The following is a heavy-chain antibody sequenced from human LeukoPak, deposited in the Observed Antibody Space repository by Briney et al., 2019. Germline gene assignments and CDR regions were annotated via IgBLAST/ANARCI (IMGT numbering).Heavy chain of an antibody. V-gene: IGHV4-34*09. CDR1: GGSFSGYY. Sequence: SETLSLTCAVYGGSFSGYYWSWIRQPPGKGLEWIGYIYYSGSTYYNPSLKSRVTISVDTSKNQFSLKLSSVTAADTAVYYCARRSGAHFDYWGQGTLVTVSS. CDR3: ARRSGAHFDY. J-gene: IGHJ4*02. CDR2: IYYSGST.